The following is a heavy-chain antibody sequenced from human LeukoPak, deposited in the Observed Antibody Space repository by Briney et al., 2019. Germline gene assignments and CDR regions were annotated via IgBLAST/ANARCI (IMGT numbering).Heavy chain of an antibody. V-gene: IGHV4-39*01. CDR1: GGSISSSSYY. CDR3: ARYRSWYSFDY. J-gene: IGHJ4*02. D-gene: IGHD6-19*01. CDR2: IYYSGST. Sequence: SETLSLTCSVSGGSISSSSYYWSWIRQPPGKGLEWIGNIYYSGSTYYNPSLKSRVSLSVDTPKNQFSLKLSSVTAADTAVYYCARYRSWYSFDYWGQGTLVTVSS.